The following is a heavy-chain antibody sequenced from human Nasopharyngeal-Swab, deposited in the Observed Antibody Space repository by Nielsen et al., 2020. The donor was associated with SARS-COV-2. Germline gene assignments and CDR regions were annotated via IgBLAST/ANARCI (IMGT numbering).Heavy chain of an antibody. Sequence: SVKVSCKASGYTFTSYGISWVRQAPGQGLEWMGGIIPIFGTANYAQKFQGRVTITADESTSTAYMELSSLRSEDTAVYYCASYGGNSAFHQFDYWGQGTLVTVSS. J-gene: IGHJ4*02. CDR1: GYTFTSYG. CDR3: ASYGGNSAFHQFDY. V-gene: IGHV1-69*13. D-gene: IGHD4-23*01. CDR2: IIPIFGTA.